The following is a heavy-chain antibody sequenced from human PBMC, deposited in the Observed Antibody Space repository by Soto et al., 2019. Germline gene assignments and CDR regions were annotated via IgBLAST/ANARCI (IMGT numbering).Heavy chain of an antibody. CDR3: ARDVI. V-gene: IGHV3-7*05. CDR1: GFTFSNFW. CDR2: IKSDGSER. Sequence: EVQLVESGGGLVQPGGSLRLSCAASGFTFSNFWMSWVRQAPGKGLEWVASIKSDGSERSHVDAVRGRFSISRDNARNSLYLQTSSLRADDTAVDYCARDVIWGQGSLVTVSS. J-gene: IGHJ4*02.